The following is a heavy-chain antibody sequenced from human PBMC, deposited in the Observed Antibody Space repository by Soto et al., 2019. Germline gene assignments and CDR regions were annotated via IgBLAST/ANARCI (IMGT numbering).Heavy chain of an antibody. CDR2: IYSGGST. Sequence: PGGSLRLSCAASGLTVSSNYMSWVRQAPGKGLEWVSVIYSGGSTYYADSVKGRFTISRDNSKNTLYLQMNSLRAEDTAVYYCARALGMTHGAIDIWGQGTMVTVSS. J-gene: IGHJ3*02. D-gene: IGHD3-16*01. V-gene: IGHV3-53*01. CDR1: GLTVSSNY. CDR3: ARALGMTHGAIDI.